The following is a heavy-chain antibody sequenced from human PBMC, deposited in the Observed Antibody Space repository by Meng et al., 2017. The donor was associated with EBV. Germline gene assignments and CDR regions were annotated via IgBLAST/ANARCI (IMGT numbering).Heavy chain of an antibody. CDR3: ARGVGTIFGVVIKNWFDP. V-gene: IGHV1-8*01. CDR1: GYTFTSYD. Sequence: VQLVASGAQVKKPGAAVKVSCKASGYTFTSYDINWVRQATGQGLEWMGWMKPNSGNTGYAQKFQGRVTMTRNTSISTAYMELSSLRSEDTAVYYCARGVGTIFGVVIKNWFDPWGQGTLVTVPQ. D-gene: IGHD3-3*01. J-gene: IGHJ5*02. CDR2: MKPNSGNT.